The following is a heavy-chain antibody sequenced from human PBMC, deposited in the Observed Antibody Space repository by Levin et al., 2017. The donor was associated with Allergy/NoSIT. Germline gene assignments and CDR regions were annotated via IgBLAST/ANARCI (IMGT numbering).Heavy chain of an antibody. D-gene: IGHD1-26*01. CDR3: AREDYGSYIFDY. V-gene: IGHV3-21*01. CDR1: GFTFSSYS. Sequence: GESLKISCAASGFTFSSYSMNWVRQAPGKGLEWVSSINFSSSYIYYADSVKGRFTISRDNAKNSLYLQLNSLTVEDTAVYFCAREDYGSYIFDYWGQGTLVTVSS. J-gene: IGHJ4*02. CDR2: INFSSSYI.